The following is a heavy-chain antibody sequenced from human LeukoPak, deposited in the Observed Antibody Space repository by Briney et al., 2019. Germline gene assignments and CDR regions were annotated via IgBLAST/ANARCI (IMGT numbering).Heavy chain of an antibody. CDR3: LGVMYYYGMDV. CDR1: GFTFSSYW. J-gene: IGHJ6*02. CDR2: IKQDGSEK. Sequence: GGSLRLSCAASGFTFSSYWMSWVRQAPGKGLEWVANIKQDGSEKYYVDSVKGRFTISRDNAKNSLYLQMNSLRAEDTAVYYCLGVMYYYGMDVWGQGTTVTVSS. V-gene: IGHV3-7*01. D-gene: IGHD3-16*01.